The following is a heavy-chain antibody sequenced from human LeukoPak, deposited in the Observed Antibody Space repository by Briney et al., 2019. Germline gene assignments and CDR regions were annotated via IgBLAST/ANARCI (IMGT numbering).Heavy chain of an antibody. CDR3: ARDFAHSKFDY. V-gene: IGHV3-23*01. J-gene: IGHJ4*02. D-gene: IGHD2/OR15-2a*01. Sequence: GGSLRLSCTASGFTFSSYAMSWVRQAPGKGLEWVSAISASGGSTYYADSVKGRFIISRDNAENSLYLQMNSLRAEDTAVYYCARDFAHSKFDYWGQGILVTVSS. CDR1: GFTFSSYA. CDR2: ISASGGST.